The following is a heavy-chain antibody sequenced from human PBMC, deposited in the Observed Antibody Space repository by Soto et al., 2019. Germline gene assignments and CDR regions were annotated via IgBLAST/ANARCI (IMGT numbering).Heavy chain of an antibody. CDR2: MNPNSGNT. Sequence: GASVKVSCKASGYTFTSYDINWVRQATGQGLEWLGWMNPNSGNTGYAQKFQGRVTMTRNTSISTAYMELSSLRSEDTAVYYCAAARFTFGGVIVYTHDDYWGQGTLVTVSS. CDR3: AAARFTFGGVIVYTHDDY. J-gene: IGHJ4*02. D-gene: IGHD3-16*02. V-gene: IGHV1-8*01. CDR1: GYTFTSYD.